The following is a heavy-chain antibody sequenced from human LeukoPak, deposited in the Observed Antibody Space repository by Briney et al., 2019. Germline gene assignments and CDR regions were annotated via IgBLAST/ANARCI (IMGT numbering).Heavy chain of an antibody. D-gene: IGHD7-27*01. CDR1: GFTFSGYW. CDR3: ARDLPWGYFDY. Sequence: GGSLRLSCTVSGFTFSGYWMSWVRQAPGKGLEWVANIRDDGGLKNYVDSVKGRFTISRDNAKNSVSLQTNSLRAEDTAVYYCARDLPWGYFDYWGQGTLVTVSS. CDR2: IRDDGGLK. V-gene: IGHV3-7*01. J-gene: IGHJ4*02.